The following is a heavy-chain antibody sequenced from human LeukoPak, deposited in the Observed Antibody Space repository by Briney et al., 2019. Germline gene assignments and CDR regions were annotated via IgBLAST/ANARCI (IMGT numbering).Heavy chain of an antibody. J-gene: IGHJ5*02. CDR2: INAGNGNT. V-gene: IGHV1-3*01. CDR1: GYTFTSYA. CDR3: ARGPLTIRRNWFDP. D-gene: IGHD3-10*01. Sequence: SVKVSCKASGYTFTSYAMHWVRQAPGQRLEWMGWINAGNGNTKYSQKFQGRVTITRDTSASTAYMELSSLRSEDTAVYYCARGPLTIRRNWFDPWGQGTLVTVSS.